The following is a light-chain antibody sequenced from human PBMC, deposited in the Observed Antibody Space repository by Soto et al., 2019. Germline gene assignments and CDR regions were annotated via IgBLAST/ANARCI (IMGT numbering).Light chain of an antibody. CDR1: QSLLHSNGYNY. J-gene: IGKJ4*01. CDR3: MQALQTPGLT. CDR2: LGS. Sequence: DIVMTQSPLSLPVTPGGPASISCRSSQSLLHSNGYNYLDWYLQKPGQSPQLLIYLGSNRASGVPDRFSGSGSRTDLTLKISRVEAEDVGVDFCMQALQTPGLTFGGGTKVEIK. V-gene: IGKV2-28*01.